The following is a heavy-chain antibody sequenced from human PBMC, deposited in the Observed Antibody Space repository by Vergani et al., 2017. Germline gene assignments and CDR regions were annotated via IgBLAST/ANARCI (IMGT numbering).Heavy chain of an antibody. Sequence: QVQLVESGGGVVQPGRSLRLSCAASGFTFSSYAMHWVRQAPGKGLEWVAVISYDGSNKYYADSVKGRFTISRDNSKNTLYLQMNSLRAEDTAVYYCARILVNPLYYYYYMDVWGKGTTVTVSS. CDR1: GFTFSSYA. V-gene: IGHV3-30*04. CDR3: ARILVNPLYYYYYMDV. J-gene: IGHJ6*03. CDR2: ISYDGSNK.